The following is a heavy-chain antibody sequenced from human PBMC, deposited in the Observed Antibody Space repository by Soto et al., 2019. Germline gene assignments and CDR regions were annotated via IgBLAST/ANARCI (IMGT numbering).Heavy chain of an antibody. Sequence: EVQLVESGGGLVQPGGSLRLSCAASGFTVSSNYMSWVRQAPGKGLEWVSVIYSGGSTDYADSVKGRFTISRDNSKNTLYLEMNSLRAEDTAVYYCARDPHYDIAALFCYGMDVWGQGTTVTVSS. CDR1: GFTVSSNY. J-gene: IGHJ6*02. V-gene: IGHV3-66*01. CDR2: IYSGGST. D-gene: IGHD6-6*01. CDR3: ARDPHYDIAALFCYGMDV.